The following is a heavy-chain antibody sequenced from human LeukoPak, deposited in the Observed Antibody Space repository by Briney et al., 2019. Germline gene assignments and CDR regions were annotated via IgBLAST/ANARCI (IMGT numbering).Heavy chain of an antibody. V-gene: IGHV3-74*01. CDR2: INSDGSST. Sequence: PGGSLRLSCAASGFTFSSYWMHWVRQAPGKGLVWVSRINSDGSSTSYADSVKGRFTISRDNAKNTLYLQMNSLRAEDTAVYYCARGGRDGYNGGIVYWGQGTLVTVSS. D-gene: IGHD5-24*01. CDR1: GFTFSSYW. CDR3: ARGGRDGYNGGIVY. J-gene: IGHJ4*02.